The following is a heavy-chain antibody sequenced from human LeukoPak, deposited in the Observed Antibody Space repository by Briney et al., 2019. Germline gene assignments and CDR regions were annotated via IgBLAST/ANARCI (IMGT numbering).Heavy chain of an antibody. CDR3: ARGAEVGSRSAAGNSHGYYNYMDV. D-gene: IGHD6-13*01. Sequence: GSSVKVSCKASGGTFSSYAISWVRQAPGQGLEWMGGIIPIFCTSNYAQKFQGRVTITTAESTSTAYMELSSLISEDTAVYYCARGAEVGSRSAAGNSHGYYNYMDVWGKGTTVTVSS. V-gene: IGHV1-69*05. J-gene: IGHJ6*03. CDR1: GGTFSSYA. CDR2: IIPIFCTS.